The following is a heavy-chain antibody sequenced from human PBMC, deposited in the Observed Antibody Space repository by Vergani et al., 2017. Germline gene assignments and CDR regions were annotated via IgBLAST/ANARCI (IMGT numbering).Heavy chain of an antibody. J-gene: IGHJ4*02. V-gene: IGHV4-4*07. D-gene: IGHD7-27*01. CDR1: GAPISYWC. CDR3: ATGAGPFDI. Sequence: QVQMQESGPGLVKTSETLSLTCSASGAPISYWCWSWLRQPPGQGLEWIGRLCPSGSTNYKPPLKSRVTMSIDTSKNQFSLKLTSVTAADTAVYYCATGAGPFDIGGQGTLVTVSS. CDR2: LCPSGST.